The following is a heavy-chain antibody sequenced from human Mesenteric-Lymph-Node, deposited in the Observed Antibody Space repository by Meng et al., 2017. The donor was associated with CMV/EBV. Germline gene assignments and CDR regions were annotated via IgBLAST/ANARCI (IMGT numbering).Heavy chain of an antibody. V-gene: IGHV3-21*01. CDR2: ISSSRSSI. CDR1: GFTFSSYS. Sequence: GESLKISCAASGFTFSSYSMNWVRQAPGKGLEWVSSISSSRSSIYYADSVKGRFTISRDNSKNTLYLQMNSLRAEDTAVYYCAKTQNVLRFLEWLSAGAFDIWGQGTMVTVSS. CDR3: AKTQNVLRFLEWLSAGAFDI. D-gene: IGHD3-3*01. J-gene: IGHJ3*02.